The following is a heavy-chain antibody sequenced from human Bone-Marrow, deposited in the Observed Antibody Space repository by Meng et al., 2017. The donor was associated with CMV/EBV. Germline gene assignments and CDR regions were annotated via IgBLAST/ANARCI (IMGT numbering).Heavy chain of an antibody. CDR2: IYWDDGR. CDR3: AHRRGGPNRNEACFDP. CDR1: FARGTSGVG. J-gene: IGHJ5*02. D-gene: IGHD1-20*01. Sequence: FARGTSGVGMGRVQQPEGKALEWLTLIYWDDGRRYKPSLKSELDNTKDTSKSQVVRTMTDMEPVDKATYCCAHRRGGPNRNEACFDPWGQGTLVTVSS. V-gene: IGHV2-5*02.